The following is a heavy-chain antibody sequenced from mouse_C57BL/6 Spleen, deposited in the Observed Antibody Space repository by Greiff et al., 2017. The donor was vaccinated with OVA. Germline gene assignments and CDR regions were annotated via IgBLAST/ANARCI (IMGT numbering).Heavy chain of an antibody. J-gene: IGHJ3*01. D-gene: IGHD3-2*02. CDR1: GYTFTSYG. CDR3: ARRSAQATVAY. CDR2: IYPRSGNT. Sequence: QVHVKQSGAELARPGASVKLSCKASGYTFTSYGISWVKQRTGQGLEWIGEIYPRSGNTYYNEKFKGKATLTADKSSSTAYMELRSLTSEDSAVYFCARRSAQATVAYWGQGTLVTVSA. V-gene: IGHV1-81*01.